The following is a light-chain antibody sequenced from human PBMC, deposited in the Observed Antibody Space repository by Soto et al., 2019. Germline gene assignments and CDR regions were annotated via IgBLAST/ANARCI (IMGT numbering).Light chain of an antibody. V-gene: IGKV1-39*01. J-gene: IGKJ1*01. CDR3: QQTYTTPPT. CDR1: QKITTF. Sequence: DIQMTQSPSSLSASVGDRVTITCRASQKITTFLHWYQQRPGKAPNLLISTASALRSGVPSRFSGSGSGTDFSLTISDLQPEDFAIYFCQQTYTTPPTFGQGTKVEVK. CDR2: TAS.